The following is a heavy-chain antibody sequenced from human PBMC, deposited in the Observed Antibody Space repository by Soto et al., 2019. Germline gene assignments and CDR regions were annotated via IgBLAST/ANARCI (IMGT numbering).Heavy chain of an antibody. CDR1: GFTFSSYW. Sequence: GGSLRLSCAASGFTFSSYWMSWVRQAPGKGLEWVANIKQDGSEKYYVDSVKGRFTISRDNAKNFLYLQMNSLRAEDTAVYYCARLIYFDWLFGWGQGTLVTVSS. J-gene: IGHJ4*02. CDR3: ARLIYFDWLFG. V-gene: IGHV3-7*01. CDR2: IKQDGSEK. D-gene: IGHD3-9*01.